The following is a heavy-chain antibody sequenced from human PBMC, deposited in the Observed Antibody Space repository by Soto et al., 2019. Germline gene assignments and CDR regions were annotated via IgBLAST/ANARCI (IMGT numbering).Heavy chain of an antibody. V-gene: IGHV3-33*01. CDR2: IWYDGTQK. CDR3: ARAGGTTVTGLWHFDS. J-gene: IGHJ4*02. Sequence: GGSLRLSCEASGFTFNTYSMHWVRQPPGKGLEWLAAIWYDGTQKYYADSVKGRFIISRDNSKKTLYFEMNSLRAEDTAVYYCARAGGTTVTGLWHFDSWGQGTLVTVSS. CDR1: GFTFNTYS. D-gene: IGHD4-17*01.